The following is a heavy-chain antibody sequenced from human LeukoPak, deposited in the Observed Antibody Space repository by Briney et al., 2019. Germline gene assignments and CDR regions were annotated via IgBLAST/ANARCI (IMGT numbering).Heavy chain of an antibody. Sequence: GGSLRLSCRTSGFPFGDYGMSWFRQAPGKGLEWVSHIRSKAYGGTAEYVTSVKGRFTISRDDSKSIAHLQMGSLKTEDTAVYFCTRGYDTSGWLFDYWGQGTLVTVSS. CDR1: GFPFGDYG. J-gene: IGHJ4*02. CDR2: IRSKAYGGTA. CDR3: TRGYDTSGWLFDY. D-gene: IGHD6-19*01. V-gene: IGHV3-49*03.